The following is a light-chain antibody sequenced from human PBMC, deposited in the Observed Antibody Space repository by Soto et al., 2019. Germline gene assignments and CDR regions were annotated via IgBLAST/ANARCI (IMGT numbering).Light chain of an antibody. CDR1: QSVSSY. V-gene: IGKV3-11*01. CDR3: QQRSNWPPLT. CDR2: DAS. Sequence: EIVLTQSPATLSLSPRERATLSCRASQSVSSYLAWYQQKPGQAPRLLIYDASNRATGIPARFSGSGSGTDFTLTISSLDPEDFAVYYCQQRSNWPPLTFGGGTKVEIK. J-gene: IGKJ4*01.